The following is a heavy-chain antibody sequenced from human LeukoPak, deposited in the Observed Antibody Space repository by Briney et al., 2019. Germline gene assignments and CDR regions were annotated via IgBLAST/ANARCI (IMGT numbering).Heavy chain of an antibody. J-gene: IGHJ6*02. V-gene: IGHV4-39*01. CDR2: IYYSGST. CDR1: GGSISSSSYS. CDR3: ARHPTVVTPYYYGMDV. D-gene: IGHD4-17*01. Sequence: QASETLSLTCTVSGGSISSSSYSWGWIRQPPGKGLEWIGSIYYSGSTYYNPSLKSRVTISVDTSKNQFSLKLSSVTAADTAVYYCARHPTVVTPYYYGMDVWGQGTTVTVSS.